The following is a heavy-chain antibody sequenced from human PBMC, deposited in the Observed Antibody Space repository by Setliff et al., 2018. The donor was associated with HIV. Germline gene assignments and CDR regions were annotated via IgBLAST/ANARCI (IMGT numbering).Heavy chain of an antibody. CDR2: IHSSGNT. V-gene: IGHV4-4*09. Sequence: PSETLSLTCTVSGGSINNNQWSWIRQPPGKGLEWSGYIHSSGNTNYNPSLKSRVIISVDTSKNQFSLKLSSVTAADTAVYYCARVYYDILTGYGYFDDWGQGTLVTVSS. CDR1: GGSINNNQ. J-gene: IGHJ4*02. CDR3: ARVYYDILTGYGYFDD. D-gene: IGHD3-9*01.